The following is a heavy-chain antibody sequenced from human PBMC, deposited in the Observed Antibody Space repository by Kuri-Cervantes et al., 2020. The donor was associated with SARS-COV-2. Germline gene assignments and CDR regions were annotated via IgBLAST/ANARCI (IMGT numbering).Heavy chain of an antibody. D-gene: IGHD3-3*01. J-gene: IGHJ4*02. CDR1: GGTFSSYA. Sequence: SVKASCKASGGTFSSYAISWVRQAPGQGLEWMGRIIPIFGTANYAQKFQGRVTMTRDTSISTAYMELSRLRSDDTAVYYCARVHFYDFWSGYNDYWGQGTLVTVSS. V-gene: IGHV1-69*05. CDR3: ARVHFYDFWSGYNDY. CDR2: IIPIFGTA.